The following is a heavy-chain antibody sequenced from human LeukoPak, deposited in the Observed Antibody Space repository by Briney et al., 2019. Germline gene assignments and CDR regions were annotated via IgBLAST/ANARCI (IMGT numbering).Heavy chain of an antibody. V-gene: IGHV4-59*08. CDR3: ARLPQRNYDILTGYYWGYFDY. D-gene: IGHD3-9*01. CDR1: GGSISSYY. J-gene: IGHJ4*02. Sequence: KPSETLSLTCTVSGGSISSYYWSWIRQPPGKGLEWIGYIYYSGSTNYNPSLKSRVTISVDTSKNQFSLKLSSVTAADTAVDYCARLPQRNYDILTGYYWGYFDYWGQGTLVTVSS. CDR2: IYYSGST.